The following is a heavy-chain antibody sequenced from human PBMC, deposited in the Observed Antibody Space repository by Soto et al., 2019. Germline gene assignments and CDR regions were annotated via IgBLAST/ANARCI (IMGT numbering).Heavy chain of an antibody. V-gene: IGHV4-39*01. Sequence: QLQLQESGPGLVKPSETLSLTCTVSGGSISSSSYYWGWIRQPPGKGLEWIGSIYYSGSTYYNPSLKSRVTISVDTSKNQFSLKLSSVTAADTAVYYCARRGYSYGYFGLGYYYGMDVWGQGTTVTVSS. CDR2: IYYSGST. CDR1: GGSISSSSYY. D-gene: IGHD5-18*01. CDR3: ARRGYSYGYFGLGYYYGMDV. J-gene: IGHJ6*02.